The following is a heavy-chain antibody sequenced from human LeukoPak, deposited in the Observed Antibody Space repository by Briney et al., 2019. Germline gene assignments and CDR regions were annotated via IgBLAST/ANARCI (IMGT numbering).Heavy chain of an antibody. CDR1: GGSISSGDYY. J-gene: IGHJ1*01. CDR3: ARARQQLAAEYFQH. D-gene: IGHD6-13*01. V-gene: IGHV4-30-4*01. Sequence: PSETLSLTCTVSGGSISSGDYYWSWIRQPPGKGLEWIGYIYYSGSTYYNPSLKSRVTISVDTSKNQFSLKLSSVTAADTAVYYCARARQQLAAEYFQHWGQGTLVTVSS. CDR2: IYYSGST.